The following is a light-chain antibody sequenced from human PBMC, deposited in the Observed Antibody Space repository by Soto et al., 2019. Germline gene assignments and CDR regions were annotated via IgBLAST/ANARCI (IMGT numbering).Light chain of an antibody. CDR1: QSVRSN. Sequence: EIVMTQSPVTLSVSPGERATLSCRASQSVRSNLAWYQQKPGQAPRLLIYGASSRATGIPDRFSGSGSGTDLTITISRLEPEDCEIYYCQQRNYWQVTFGQGTRLEIK. J-gene: IGKJ5*01. CDR2: GAS. V-gene: IGKV3D-20*02. CDR3: QQRNYWQVT.